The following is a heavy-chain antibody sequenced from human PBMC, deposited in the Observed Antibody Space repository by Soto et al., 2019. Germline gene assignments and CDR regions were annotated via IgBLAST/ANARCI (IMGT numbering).Heavy chain of an antibody. CDR3: AAPIGCGTHYFD. CDR1: GFTFSSHA. CDR2: ISDSGGTT. D-gene: IGHD1-26*01. V-gene: IGHV3-23*01. J-gene: IGHJ4*01. Sequence: PGGSLSLSYAASGFTFSSHAIIFVLQAPGKGLEWVSAISDSGGTTYYAGSVKGRFTISGDNSKSTLYLQMNSLRAEDTAVYYCAAPIGCGTHYFD.